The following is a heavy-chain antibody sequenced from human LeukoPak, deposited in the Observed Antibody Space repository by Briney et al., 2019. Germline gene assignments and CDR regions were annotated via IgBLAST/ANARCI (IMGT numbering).Heavy chain of an antibody. CDR3: ARAGYSSGWYHPHDY. V-gene: IGHV3-64*01. J-gene: IGHJ4*02. D-gene: IGHD6-19*01. CDR2: IISNGGST. Sequence: GGSLRLSCAASGFTFSSYAMHWVRQAPGKGLEYVSAIISNGGSTYYANSVKGRFTISRDNSKNTLYLQMGSMRAEDMVVYYCARAGYSSGWYHPHDYWGQGTLVTVSS. CDR1: GFTFSSYA.